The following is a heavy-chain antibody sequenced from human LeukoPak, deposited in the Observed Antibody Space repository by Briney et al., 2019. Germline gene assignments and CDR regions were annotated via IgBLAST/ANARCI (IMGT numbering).Heavy chain of an antibody. CDR3: AKTIAARPTPFDY. CDR1: GFTFSSYA. D-gene: IGHD6-6*01. J-gene: IGHJ4*02. Sequence: GGSLRLSCAASGFTFSSYAMSWVRQAPVKGLEWVSAISGSGGSTYYADSVKGRFTISRDNSKNTLCLQMNSLRAEDTAVYYCAKTIAARPTPFDYWGQGTLVTVSS. CDR2: ISGSGGST. V-gene: IGHV3-23*01.